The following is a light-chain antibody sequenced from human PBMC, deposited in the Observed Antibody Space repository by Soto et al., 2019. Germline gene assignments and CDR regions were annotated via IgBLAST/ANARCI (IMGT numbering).Light chain of an antibody. V-gene: IGKV3-20*01. CDR3: QHYGSSVPWT. CDR1: QSVTTNY. CDR2: AAS. J-gene: IGKJ1*01. Sequence: EVVLTQSPGTVSLSPGERATLSCRASQSVTTNYLAWYQQKPGQAPRLLIYAASSRATGIPDRFSGSGSGTEFTLSISRVESEDFAVYYCQHYGSSVPWTFGQGTKVEIK.